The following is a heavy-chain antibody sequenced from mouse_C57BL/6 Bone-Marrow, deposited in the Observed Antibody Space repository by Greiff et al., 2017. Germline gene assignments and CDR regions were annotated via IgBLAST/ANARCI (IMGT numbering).Heavy chain of an antibody. V-gene: IGHV1-42*01. CDR2: INPSTGGT. D-gene: IGHD1-1*01. Sequence: VQLQQSRPELVKPGASVKISCKASGYSFTGYYMNWVKQSPEKSLEWIGEINPSTGGTTYNQKFKAKATLTVDKSSSTAYMQLKSLTSEDSAVYYCATQGTTVVGDWYFDVWGTGTTVTVSS. J-gene: IGHJ1*03. CDR1: GYSFTGYY. CDR3: ATQGTTVVGDWYFDV.